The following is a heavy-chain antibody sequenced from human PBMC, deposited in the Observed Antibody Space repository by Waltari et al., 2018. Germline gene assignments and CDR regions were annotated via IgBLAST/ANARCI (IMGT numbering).Heavy chain of an antibody. CDR3: ARDSGSYPFDY. J-gene: IGHJ4*02. D-gene: IGHD1-26*01. Sequence: QVQLQESGPGLVKPSETLSLTRAVSGYSISSVYYWGWIRHPPGKGLAWVSYISSSSSTIYYADSVKGRFTISRDNSKNTLYLQMNSLRAEDTAVYYCARDSGSYPFDYWGQGTLVTVSS. CDR2: ISSSSSTI. CDR1: GYSISSVYY. V-gene: IGHV3-11*01.